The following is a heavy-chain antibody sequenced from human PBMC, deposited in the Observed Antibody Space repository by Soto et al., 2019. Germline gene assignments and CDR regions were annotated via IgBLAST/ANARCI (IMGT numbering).Heavy chain of an antibody. CDR1: GGSISSSSYY. J-gene: IGHJ4*02. CDR3: ARDGSMRYLDY. Sequence: SETLSLTCTVSGGSISSSSYYWGWIRQPPGKGLEWIGSIYYSGSTYYNPSLKSRVTISVDTSKNQFSLRVEDMAVYYCARDGSMRYLDYWGQGALVTVSS. V-gene: IGHV4-39*02. CDR2: IYYSGST.